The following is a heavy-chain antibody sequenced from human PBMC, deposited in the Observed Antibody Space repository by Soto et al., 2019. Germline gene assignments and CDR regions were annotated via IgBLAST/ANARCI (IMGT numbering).Heavy chain of an antibody. CDR1: GGSISSYY. V-gene: IGHV4-59*01. J-gene: IGHJ5*02. D-gene: IGHD3-10*01. CDR3: ARDHNTMVRGVITHWFDP. Sequence: SETLSLTCTVSGGSISSYYWSWIRQPPGKGLEWIGYIYYSGSTNYNPSLKSRVTISVDTSKNQFSLKLSSVTAADTAVYYCARDHNTMVRGVITHWFDPWGQGTLVTAPQ. CDR2: IYYSGST.